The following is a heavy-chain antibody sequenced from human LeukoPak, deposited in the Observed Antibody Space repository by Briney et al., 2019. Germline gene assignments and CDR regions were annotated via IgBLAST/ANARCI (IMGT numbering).Heavy chain of an antibody. CDR3: ARAYDSSGYSAYYFDY. D-gene: IGHD3-22*01. CDR2: IYYSGST. CDR1: GGSISSYY. Sequence: PSETLSLTCTVSGGSISSYYWSWIRQPPGKGLEWIGYIYYSGSTNYNPSLKSRVTISVDTSKNQFSLKLSSVTAADTAVYYCARAYDSSGYSAYYFDYWGQGTLVTVSS. V-gene: IGHV4-59*01. J-gene: IGHJ4*02.